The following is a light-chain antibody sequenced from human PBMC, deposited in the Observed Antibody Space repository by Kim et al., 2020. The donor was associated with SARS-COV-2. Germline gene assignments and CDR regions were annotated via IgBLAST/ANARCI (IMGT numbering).Light chain of an antibody. V-gene: IGLV2-14*03. Sequence: GQSITISCTGTSSDVGAYNYVSWYQHHPGKAPKLMIFDVNNRPSGLSNRFSGSKSGNTASLTISGLQADDEADYYCSSYATTRSYVFGTGTKVTVL. CDR1: SSDVGAYNY. CDR3: SSYATTRSYV. CDR2: DVN. J-gene: IGLJ1*01.